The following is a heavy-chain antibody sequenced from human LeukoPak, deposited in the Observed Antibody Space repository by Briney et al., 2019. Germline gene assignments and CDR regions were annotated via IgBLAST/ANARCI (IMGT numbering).Heavy chain of an antibody. CDR2: MNPNSGNT. CDR1: GYTFTSYD. Sequence: AAVKVSCKASGYTFTSYDINWVRQATVQGLEWMGWMNPNSGNTGYAQKFQGRVTMTRNTSISTAYIELSSLRSEDTAVYYCSRKSSTMVRGVMVYYYYYYMDVLGKGTTVTISS. D-gene: IGHD3-10*01. J-gene: IGHJ6*03. CDR3: SRKSSTMVRGVMVYYYYYYMDV. V-gene: IGHV1-8*01.